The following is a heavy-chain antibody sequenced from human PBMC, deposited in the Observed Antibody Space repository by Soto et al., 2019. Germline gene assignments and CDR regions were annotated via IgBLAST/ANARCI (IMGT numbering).Heavy chain of an antibody. CDR2: VTGSGGST. CDR3: TRDVFSGDTAMVKGAY. CDR1: GFSFRSYA. Sequence: EVQLLESGGGLVQPGGSLRLSCAASGFSFRSYAMSWVRQAPGKGLEWVSVVTGSGGSTYYADSVKGRFTISRDNSKNMLYLQMKSLRAEDTAVYYCTRDVFSGDTAMVKGAYWGQGTLVAVSS. V-gene: IGHV3-23*01. D-gene: IGHD5-18*01. J-gene: IGHJ4*02.